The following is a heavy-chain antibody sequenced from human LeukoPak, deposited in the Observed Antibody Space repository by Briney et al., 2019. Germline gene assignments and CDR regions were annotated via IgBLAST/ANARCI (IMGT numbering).Heavy chain of an antibody. V-gene: IGHV3-21*04. CDR3: AKDLEPIAVAGTGNYFDY. J-gene: IGHJ4*02. CDR2: ISSSSSYI. CDR1: GFSVSVNY. Sequence: PGGSLRLSCEISGFSVSVNYINWVRQAPGKGLEWVSSISSSSSYIYYADSVKGRFTISRDSAKNSLHLQMNSLRAEDTAVYYCAKDLEPIAVAGTGNYFDYWDQGTLVTVSS. D-gene: IGHD6-19*01.